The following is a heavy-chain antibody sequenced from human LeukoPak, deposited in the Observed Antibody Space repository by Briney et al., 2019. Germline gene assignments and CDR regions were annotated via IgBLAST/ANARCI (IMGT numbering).Heavy chain of an antibody. J-gene: IGHJ4*02. CDR1: GFTFSSYA. CDR3: AKGRDSGYASDY. V-gene: IGHV3-23*01. CDR2: ISVSGGST. Sequence: GGSLRLSCAASGFTFSSYAMTWVRQAPGKGLEWVSGISVSGGSTYYADSVKGRFTISRDNSKNTLYLQMDILRAENTAVYYCAKGRDSGYASDYWGQGTLVTVSS. D-gene: IGHD5-12*01.